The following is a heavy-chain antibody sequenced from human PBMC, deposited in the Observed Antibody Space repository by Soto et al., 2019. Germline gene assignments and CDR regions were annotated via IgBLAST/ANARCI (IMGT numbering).Heavy chain of an antibody. V-gene: IGHV3-23*01. CDR1: GFTFSSYL. CDR2: ISGSTGST. D-gene: IGHD3-10*01. Sequence: EVQLLESGGGLVQPGGSLRLSCAASGFTFSSYLMSWVRQAPGKGLEWVSTISGSTGSTYYADSVKGRFTISRDNSKNTLYLQMNSLRAGDTAVYYCAKDDGSGTYSPDYWGQGTLGTVSS. J-gene: IGHJ4*02. CDR3: AKDDGSGTYSPDY.